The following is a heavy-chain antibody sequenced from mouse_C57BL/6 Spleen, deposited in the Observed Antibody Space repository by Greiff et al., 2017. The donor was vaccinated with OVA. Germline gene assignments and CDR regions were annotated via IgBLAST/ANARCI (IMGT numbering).Heavy chain of an antibody. Sequence: QVQLQQPGAELVMPGASVKLSCKASGYTFTSYWMHWVKQRPGQGLEWIGEIDPSDSYTNYNQKFQGKSTLTVDKSSSTAYMQLSSLTSEDSAVYYCARSDYGRSPRYFDVWGTGTTVTVSS. CDR3: ARSDYGRSPRYFDV. V-gene: IGHV1-69*01. D-gene: IGHD1-1*01. CDR1: GYTFTSYW. CDR2: IDPSDSYT. J-gene: IGHJ1*03.